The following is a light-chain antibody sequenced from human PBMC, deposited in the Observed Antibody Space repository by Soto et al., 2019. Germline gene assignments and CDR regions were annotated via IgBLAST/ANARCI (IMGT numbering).Light chain of an antibody. CDR3: QQTLSVPRT. CDR1: QSIRTY. CDR2: AAS. Sequence: DIQMTQSPRFLSASVGDRVTITCRASQSIRTYLTWYQQKPGKGPTVLIYAASTLQRGVPSRFSGSTTGTDFTRTITGLQPEDSATYYCQQTLSVPRTFGLGTKVEIK. J-gene: IGKJ1*01. V-gene: IGKV1-39*01.